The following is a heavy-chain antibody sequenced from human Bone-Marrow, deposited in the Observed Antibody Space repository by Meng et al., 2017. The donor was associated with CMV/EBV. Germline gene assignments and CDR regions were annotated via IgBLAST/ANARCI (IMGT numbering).Heavy chain of an antibody. CDR2: ISGSGGST. CDR3: AKDLRRPLWFGFTQTE. V-gene: IGHV3-23*01. Sequence: GFNFRGYYMSWVRQAPGKGLEWVSAISGSGGSTYYADSVKGRFTISRDNSKNTLYLQMNSLRAEDTAVYYCAKDLRRPLWFGFTQTEGGQGTLVTVSS. D-gene: IGHD3-10*01. CDR1: GFNFRGYY. J-gene: IGHJ4*02.